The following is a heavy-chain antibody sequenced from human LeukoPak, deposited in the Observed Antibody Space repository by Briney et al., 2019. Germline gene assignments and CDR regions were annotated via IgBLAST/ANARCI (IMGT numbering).Heavy chain of an antibody. Sequence: ASVKVSCKASGYTFTDYYMHWVRQAPGQGFEWMGWVNPYSGDTNYAQKFQGRVTMTRDTAINTAYMEVSRLRSDDTAVYYCARISGSPGDYWGQGTLVTVSS. CDR3: ARISGSPGDY. V-gene: IGHV1-2*02. D-gene: IGHD1-26*01. CDR2: VNPYSGDT. J-gene: IGHJ4*02. CDR1: GYTFTDYY.